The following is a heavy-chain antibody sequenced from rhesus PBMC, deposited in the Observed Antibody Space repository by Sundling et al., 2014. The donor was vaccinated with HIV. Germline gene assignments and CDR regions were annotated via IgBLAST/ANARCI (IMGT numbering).Heavy chain of an antibody. CDR3: ASETWNFGPNDH. CDR2: IYGSGGNN. J-gene: IGHJ4*01. V-gene: IGHV4-106*01. Sequence: QVQLRESGPGLVKPSETLSLTCAVSGYSVSRDYYWNWIRQPPGKGLEWIGNIYGSGGNNYLNPSLKSRVSLSVDTSRNQFSLKLTSLTAADAAVYYCASETWNFGPNDHWGQGVLVTVSS. D-gene: IGHD1-38*01. CDR1: GYSVSRDYY.